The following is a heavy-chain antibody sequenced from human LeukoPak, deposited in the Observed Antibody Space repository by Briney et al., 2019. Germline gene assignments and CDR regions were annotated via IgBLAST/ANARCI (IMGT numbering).Heavy chain of an antibody. D-gene: IGHD5-18*01. J-gene: IGHJ4*02. CDR1: GYTFTGYY. Sequence: ASVKVSCKASGYTFTGYYMHWVRQAPGQGLEWMGWINPNSGGTNYAQKFQGRVTMTRDTSISTAYMELSRLRSDDTAVYYCARELDSRGYSYGRWGQGTLVTVSS. CDR3: ARELDSRGYSYGR. CDR2: INPNSGGT. V-gene: IGHV1-2*02.